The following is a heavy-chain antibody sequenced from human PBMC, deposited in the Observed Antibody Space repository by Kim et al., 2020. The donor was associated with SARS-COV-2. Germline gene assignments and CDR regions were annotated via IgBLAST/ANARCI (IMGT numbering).Heavy chain of an antibody. CDR3: ARDRGSKDGMDV. J-gene: IGHJ6*02. D-gene: IGHD2-2*01. CDR2: ISSSSSYI. V-gene: IGHV3-21*01. CDR1: GFTFSSYS. Sequence: GESLRLSCAASGFTFSSYSMNWVRQAPGKGLEWVSSISSSSSYIYYADSVKGRFTISRDNAKNSLYLQMNSLRAEDTAVYYCARDRGSKDGMDVWGQGTTVTVSS.